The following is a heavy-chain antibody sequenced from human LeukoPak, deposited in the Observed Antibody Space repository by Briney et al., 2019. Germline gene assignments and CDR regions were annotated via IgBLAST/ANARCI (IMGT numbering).Heavy chain of an antibody. Sequence: SVKVSCKASGYTFNGYYIHWVRQAPGQGLEWMGGIIPIFGTANYAQKFQGRVTITADKSTSIAYMELSSLRSEDTAVYYCARTRSSSSSWYGQFDYWGQGTLVTVSS. CDR2: IIPIFGTA. V-gene: IGHV1-69*06. D-gene: IGHD6-13*01. CDR1: GYTFNGYY. CDR3: ARTRSSSSSWYGQFDY. J-gene: IGHJ4*02.